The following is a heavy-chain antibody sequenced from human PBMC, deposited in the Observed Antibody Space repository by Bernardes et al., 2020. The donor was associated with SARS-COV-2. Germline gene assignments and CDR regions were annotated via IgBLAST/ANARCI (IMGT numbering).Heavy chain of an antibody. CDR1: GGSVSSGNYY. Sequence: SETLSLTCAVSGGSVSSGNYYWGWIRQPPGKGLEWIGSIDNSGNPYYKPSLKSRVTISVDTSKNQFSLKVMSVTAADTAVYYCARFLRGYSSGWSVRSSEYWGRGNLVTVSS. J-gene: IGHJ4*02. CDR2: IDNSGNP. V-gene: IGHV4-39*01. D-gene: IGHD6-19*01. CDR3: ARFLRGYSSGWSVRSSEY.